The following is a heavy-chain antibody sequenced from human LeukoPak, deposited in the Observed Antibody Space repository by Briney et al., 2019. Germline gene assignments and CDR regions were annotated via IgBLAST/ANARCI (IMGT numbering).Heavy chain of an antibody. CDR2: IWYDGSNK. CDR1: GFTFSSYG. D-gene: IGHD3-22*01. J-gene: IGHJ3*02. Sequence: QPGGSLRLSCAASGFTFSSYGMHWVRQAPGKGLEWVAVIWYDGSNKYYADSVKGRFTISRDNAKNSLYLQMNSLRAEDTALYYCAKGGAGHYDSSPHAFDIWGQGTMVTVSS. CDR3: AKGGAGHYDSSPHAFDI. V-gene: IGHV3-33*03.